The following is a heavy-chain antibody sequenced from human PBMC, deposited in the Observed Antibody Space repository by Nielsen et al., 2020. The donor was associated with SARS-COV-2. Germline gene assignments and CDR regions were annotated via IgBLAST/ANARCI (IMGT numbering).Heavy chain of an antibody. J-gene: IGHJ6*02. CDR2: ISYDGSNK. CDR3: ARDPIRPGMDV. CDR1: GFTFSSYG. Sequence: GESLKISCAASGFTFSSYGMHWVRQAPGKGLEWVAVISYDGSNKYYADSVKGRFTISRDNSKNTLYLQMNSLRAEDTAVYYCARDPIRPGMDVWGQGTTVTVSS. V-gene: IGHV3-30*03.